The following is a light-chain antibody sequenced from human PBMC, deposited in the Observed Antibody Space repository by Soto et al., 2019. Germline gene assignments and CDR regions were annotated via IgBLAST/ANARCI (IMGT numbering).Light chain of an antibody. J-gene: IGKJ4*01. V-gene: IGKV3-11*01. CDR2: DAS. CDR3: HQRSNWPLT. CDR1: QSVSSY. Sequence: EIVLTQSPVTLSLSPGERATLSCRASQSVSSYLSWYQQRPGQAPRLLIYDASNRATGIPARFSGSGSGTDCTLTISSLEPEDFVVYYCHQRSNWPLTFGGGTKVEIK.